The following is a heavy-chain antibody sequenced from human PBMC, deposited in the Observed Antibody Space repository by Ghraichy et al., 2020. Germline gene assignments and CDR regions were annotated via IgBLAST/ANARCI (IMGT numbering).Heavy chain of an antibody. CDR2: IYSGGST. CDR1: GFTVSSNY. Sequence: GGSLRLSCAASGFTVSSNYMSWVRQAPGKGLEWVSVIYSGGSTYYADSVKGRFTISRDNSKNTLYLQMNSLRAEDTAVYYCARDWGSGSLFHTGDYYGMDVWGQGTTVTVSS. V-gene: IGHV3-53*01. D-gene: IGHD3-10*01. CDR3: ARDWGSGSLFHTGDYYGMDV. J-gene: IGHJ6*02.